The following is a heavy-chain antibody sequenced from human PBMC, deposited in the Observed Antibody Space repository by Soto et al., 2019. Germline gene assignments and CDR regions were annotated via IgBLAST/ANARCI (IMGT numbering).Heavy chain of an antibody. D-gene: IGHD5-12*01. V-gene: IGHV5-10-1*01. Sequence: GESLKIPCKGSGYSFTSYWISWVRQMPGKGLEWMGRIDPSDSYTNYSPSFQGHVTISADKSTSTAYLQWSSLKASDTAMYYCARSIVATIRYYYGMDVWGQGTTVTVSS. J-gene: IGHJ6*02. CDR1: GYSFTSYW. CDR2: IDPSDSYT. CDR3: ARSIVATIRYYYGMDV.